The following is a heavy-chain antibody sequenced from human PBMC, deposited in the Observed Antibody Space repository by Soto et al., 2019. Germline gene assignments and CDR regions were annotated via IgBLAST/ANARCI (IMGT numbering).Heavy chain of an antibody. CDR1: GGSFSGYY. CDR2: INHSGST. D-gene: IGHD1-7*01. Sequence: PSETLSLTCAVYGGSFSGYYWSWIRQPPGKGLEWIGEINHSGSTNYNPSLKSRVTISVDTSKNQFSLKLSSVTAADTAVYYCARVRITGTTNRFGPWGQGTLVTVSS. CDR3: ARVRITGTTNRFGP. V-gene: IGHV4-34*01. J-gene: IGHJ5*02.